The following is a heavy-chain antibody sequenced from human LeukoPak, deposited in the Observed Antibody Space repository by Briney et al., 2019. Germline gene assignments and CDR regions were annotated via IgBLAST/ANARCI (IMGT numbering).Heavy chain of an antibody. D-gene: IGHD3-10*01. CDR3: ASSHMTMVRGVIDY. V-gene: IGHV3-48*01. CDR2: ISSSSSTI. J-gene: IGHJ4*02. CDR1: GFTFSSYS. Sequence: PGGSLSLSCAASGFTFSSYSMNWVRQAPGKGLEWVSYISSSSSTIYYADSVKGRFTISIDNAKNSLYLQMTSLRAEDTAVYYCASSHMTMVRGVIDYWGQGTLVTVSS.